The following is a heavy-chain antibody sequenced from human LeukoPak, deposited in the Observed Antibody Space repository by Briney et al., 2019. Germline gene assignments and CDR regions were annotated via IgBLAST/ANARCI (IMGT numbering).Heavy chain of an antibody. CDR1: GFTFSNFA. V-gene: IGHV3-23*01. Sequence: GGSLRVSCTASGFTFSNFAMSWVRQAPGKGLEWVSTITGGSGAKYYADSVKGRFTISRDNSRDTLYLQMYSLRAEDTAVYFCAKDSPLTTYTSGWSSNSFDYWGQGTLVAVSS. CDR2: ITGGSGAK. J-gene: IGHJ4*02. D-gene: IGHD6-19*01. CDR3: AKDSPLTTYTSGWSSNSFDY.